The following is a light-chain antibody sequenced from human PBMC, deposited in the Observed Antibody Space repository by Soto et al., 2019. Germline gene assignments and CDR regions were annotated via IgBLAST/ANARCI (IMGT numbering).Light chain of an antibody. V-gene: IGKV1-5*03. Sequence: DIQMTQSPSTLSASVGDRVTITCRASQSISTWLAWYQHKPGKAPKLLIYKASNLENGVPSRFSGSASGTEFTLTISSLEPDDFATYYCQQYNRYWTFGQGTKVEMK. CDR3: QQYNRYWT. CDR2: KAS. J-gene: IGKJ1*01. CDR1: QSISTW.